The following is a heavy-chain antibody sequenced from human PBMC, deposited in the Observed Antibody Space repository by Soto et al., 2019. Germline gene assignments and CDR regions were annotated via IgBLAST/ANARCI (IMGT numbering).Heavy chain of an antibody. CDR3: ARGRNWEPDDY. CDR1: GGTFSSYA. D-gene: IGHD1-26*01. CDR2: IIPIFGTA. J-gene: IGHJ4*02. Sequence: EASVKVSCKASGGTFSSYAISWVRQAPGQGLEWMGGIIPIFGTANYAQKFQGRVTITADESTSTAYMELSSLRSEDTAVYYCARGRNWEPDDYWGQGTLVTVSA. V-gene: IGHV1-69*13.